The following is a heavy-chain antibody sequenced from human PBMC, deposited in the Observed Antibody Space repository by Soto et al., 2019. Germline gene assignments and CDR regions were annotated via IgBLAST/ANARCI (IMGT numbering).Heavy chain of an antibody. D-gene: IGHD1-26*01. CDR1: GGSISIGTDY. V-gene: IGHV4-39*07. CDR3: ARVRLGAPTRYFDY. CDR2: IHYSGST. Sequence: PSETLSLTCDVSGGSISIGTDYWGWIRQPPGKGLEWIGNIHYSGSTNYNPSLKSRLSISVDTSKNQFSLKLSSVTAADTAVYYCARVRLGAPTRYFDYWGQGTLVTVSS. J-gene: IGHJ4*02.